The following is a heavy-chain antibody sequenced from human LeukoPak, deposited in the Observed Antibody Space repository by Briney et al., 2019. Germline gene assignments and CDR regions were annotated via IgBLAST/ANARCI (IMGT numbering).Heavy chain of an antibody. D-gene: IGHD3-10*01. J-gene: IGHJ4*02. Sequence: GGSLRLSCAASGFTFDDYAMHWVRQAPGKGLEWVSGITWNSGRIGYADSVKGRFTISRDNAKNSLYLQMNSLRAEDTALYYCAKAKNVLLWFGELVPDFDYWGQGTLVTVSS. CDR1: GFTFDDYA. CDR2: ITWNSGRI. V-gene: IGHV3-9*01. CDR3: AKAKNVLLWFGELVPDFDY.